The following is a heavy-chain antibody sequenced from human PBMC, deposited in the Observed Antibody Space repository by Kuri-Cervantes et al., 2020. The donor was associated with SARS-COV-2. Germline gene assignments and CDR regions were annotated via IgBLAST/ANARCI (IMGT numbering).Heavy chain of an antibody. V-gene: IGHV1-2*02. Sequence: ASVKVSCKASGYIFTEYYMHWVRQAPGQGLEWMGWISPNSGGTNYTQRFQGRVTMTRDTSISTAYMELSRLRSDDTAVYYCARGGLAVAGRVWFDPWGQGTLVTVSS. D-gene: IGHD6-19*01. CDR1: GYIFTEYY. J-gene: IGHJ5*02. CDR3: ARGGLAVAGRVWFDP. CDR2: ISPNSGGT.